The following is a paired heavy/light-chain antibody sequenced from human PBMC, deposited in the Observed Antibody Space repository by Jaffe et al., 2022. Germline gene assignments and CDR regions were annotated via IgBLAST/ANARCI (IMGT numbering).Heavy chain of an antibody. V-gene: IGHV3-30*02. D-gene: IGHD5-18*01. CDR2: IRFDGTNK. CDR3: AIYSYGSPTDFDY. CDR1: GFTFNNYG. Sequence: QVQLVESGGGVVQPGGSLRLSCAASGFTFNNYGMHWVRQAPGQGLEWVAFIRFDGTNKYYADSVKGRFTISRDNSKNTLYLQMNGLRAEDTAVYYCAIYSYGSPTDFDYWGQGTLVTVSS. J-gene: IGHJ4*02.
Light chain of an antibody. J-gene: IGLJ3*02. CDR3: GTWDNSLSAGV. Sequence: QSVLTQPPSVSAASGQKVTISCSGSSSNIGNNYVSWYQQLPRTAPKLLIYGNNKRPSGIPDRFSGSKSGTSATLGITGLQTGDEADYYCGTWDNSLSAGVFGGGTKLTVL. CDR1: SSNIGNNY. V-gene: IGLV1-51*02. CDR2: GNN.